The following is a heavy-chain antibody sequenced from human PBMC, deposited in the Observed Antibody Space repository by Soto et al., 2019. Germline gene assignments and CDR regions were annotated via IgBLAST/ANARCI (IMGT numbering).Heavy chain of an antibody. Sequence: QAQLVQSGAEVKKSGSSVKVSCKASGGTFNSYAISWVRQAPGQGLEWMGGIIPIFGTANYAQKFQGRVTITADESTSTVSMELSGLRSEDTAVYYCARVGCSGTSCYSQWFDPWGQGTLVTVSS. D-gene: IGHD2-2*01. V-gene: IGHV1-69*01. CDR1: GGTFNSYA. J-gene: IGHJ5*02. CDR2: IIPIFGTA. CDR3: ARVGCSGTSCYSQWFDP.